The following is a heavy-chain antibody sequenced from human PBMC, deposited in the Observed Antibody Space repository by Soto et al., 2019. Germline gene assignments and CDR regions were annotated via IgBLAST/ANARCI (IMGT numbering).Heavy chain of an antibody. D-gene: IGHD1-1*01. CDR2: IYWNNDQ. V-gene: IGHV2-5*01. CDR1: GFSLTTSGVT. CDR3: AHSSGRKGAFDY. J-gene: IGHJ4*02. Sequence: SGPTLVNPTETLTLTCTFSGFSLTTSGVTVGWIRQPPGKALEWLALIYWNNDQRYSPSLKSRLTTTKDTSRNQVVLTMTNMDPVDTATYFCAHSSGRKGAFDYWGQGTLVTVSS.